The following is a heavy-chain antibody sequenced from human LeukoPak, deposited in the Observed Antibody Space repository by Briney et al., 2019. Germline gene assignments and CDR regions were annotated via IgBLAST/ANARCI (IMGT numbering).Heavy chain of an antibody. D-gene: IGHD4-17*01. Sequence: GGSLRLSCAASGFTFSSYAMSWVRQAPGKGLEWVSAISGSGGSTYYADSVKGRFTISRDNSKNTLYLQMNSLRPEDTAVYHRAASPSGYYRAPDPRGLSFDLWGQGTMVTVSS. J-gene: IGHJ3*01. CDR1: GFTFSSYA. CDR3: AASPSGYYRAPDPRGLSFDL. V-gene: IGHV3-23*01. CDR2: ISGSGGST.